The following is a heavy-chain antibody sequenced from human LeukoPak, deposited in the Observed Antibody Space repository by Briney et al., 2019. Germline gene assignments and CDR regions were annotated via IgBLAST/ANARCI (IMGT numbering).Heavy chain of an antibody. CDR3: ARYCSSTSFPYYYYYYMDV. CDR2: INPNSGGT. Sequence: ASVKVSCKASGYTFTGYYMHWVRQAPGQGLEWMGWINPNSGGTNYAQKFQGRVTMTRDTSISTAYMELSRLRSDGTAVYYCARYCSSTSFPYYYYYYMDVWGKGTTVTVSS. CDR1: GYTFTGYY. D-gene: IGHD2-2*01. V-gene: IGHV1-2*02. J-gene: IGHJ6*03.